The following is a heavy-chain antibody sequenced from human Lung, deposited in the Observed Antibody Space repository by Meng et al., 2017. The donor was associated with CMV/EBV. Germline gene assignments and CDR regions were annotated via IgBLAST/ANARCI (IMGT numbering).Heavy chain of an antibody. CDR1: VGSISSSNW. Sequence: QVQLAESVPELGKPSGTLPLTCAVSVGSISSSNWWSWVRQPPGKGLEWIGEIYHSGSTNYNPSLKSRVTISVDKSKNQFSLNLSSVTAADTAVYYCARVGQWLPIDYWGQGTLVTVSS. V-gene: IGHV4-4*02. D-gene: IGHD6-19*01. J-gene: IGHJ4*02. CDR2: IYHSGST. CDR3: ARVGQWLPIDY.